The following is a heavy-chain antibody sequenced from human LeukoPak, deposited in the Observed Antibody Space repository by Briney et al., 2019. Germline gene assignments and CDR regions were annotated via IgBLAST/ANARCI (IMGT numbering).Heavy chain of an antibody. CDR2: IKQDGSEK. J-gene: IGHJ4*02. CDR1: GFTFSSYW. Sequence: GALRLSCVVSGFTFSSYWMSWVRQAPGKGLEWVANIKQDGSEKYYVDSVKGRFTNSRDNAKNSLYLQMNSLRAEDTAVYFCARSPKDYYGSESYIDYWGQGTLVTVSS. CDR3: ARSPKDYYGSESYIDY. V-gene: IGHV3-7*01. D-gene: IGHD3-10*01.